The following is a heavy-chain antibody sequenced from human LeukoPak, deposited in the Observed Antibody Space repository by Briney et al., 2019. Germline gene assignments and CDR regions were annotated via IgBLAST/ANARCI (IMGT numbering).Heavy chain of an antibody. CDR3: ARDLWFGEYNWFDP. D-gene: IGHD3-10*01. Sequence: SQTLSLTCTVSGGSISSCGYFWSWVRQHPGKGLEWIVYISHSGSTYYNPSLKSRVTVPLYTSKDRFSLRLSSVTAAETAVYYCARDLWFGEYNWFDPWGQGTLVTVSS. CDR1: GGSISSCGYF. V-gene: IGHV4-31*03. CDR2: ISHSGST. J-gene: IGHJ5*02.